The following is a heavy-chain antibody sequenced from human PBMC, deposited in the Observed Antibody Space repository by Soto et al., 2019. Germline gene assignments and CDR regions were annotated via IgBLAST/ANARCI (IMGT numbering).Heavy chain of an antibody. D-gene: IGHD3-3*01. CDR2: IYASGNT. Sequence: SETLSLTCSVSGGSIRSYYWSRIRQPAGKGLEWIGHIYASGNTNYNPSLKSRITMSVDTSKNQFSLNLSSVTAADTAVYYCARDPRNFWSGSLGYFDYWGQGTLVTVSS. CDR1: GGSIRSYY. CDR3: ARDPRNFWSGSLGYFDY. J-gene: IGHJ4*02. V-gene: IGHV4-4*07.